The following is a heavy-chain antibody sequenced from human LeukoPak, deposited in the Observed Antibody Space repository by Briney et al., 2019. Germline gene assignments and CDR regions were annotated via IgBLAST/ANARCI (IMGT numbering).Heavy chain of an antibody. V-gene: IGHV3-23*01. J-gene: IGHJ4*02. CDR3: AEDPFGFYGDYAPTLNY. D-gene: IGHD4-17*01. CDR1: GFTFSSYA. Sequence: PGGSLRLSCAASGFTFSSYAMSWVRQAPGKGLEWVSAISGSGGSTYYADSVKGRFTISRDNSKNTLYLQMNSLRAEDTAVYYCAEDPFGFYGDYAPTLNYWGQGTLVTVSS. CDR2: ISGSGGST.